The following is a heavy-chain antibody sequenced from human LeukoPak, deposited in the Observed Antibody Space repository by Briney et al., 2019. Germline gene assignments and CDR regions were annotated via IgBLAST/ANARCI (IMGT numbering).Heavy chain of an antibody. J-gene: IGHJ4*02. D-gene: IGHD2-21*02. V-gene: IGHV6-1*01. CDR3: AREASGFPYRGGDCYAPHYYFDY. Sequence: SQTLSLTCAISGDSVSSNSAAWNWIRQSPSRGLEWLGRTYYRSKWYNDYAVSVKSRITINPDTSKNQFSLQLNSVTPEDTAVYYCAREASGFPYRGGDCYAPHYYFDYWGQGTLVTVS. CDR2: TYYRSKWYN. CDR1: GDSVSSNSAA.